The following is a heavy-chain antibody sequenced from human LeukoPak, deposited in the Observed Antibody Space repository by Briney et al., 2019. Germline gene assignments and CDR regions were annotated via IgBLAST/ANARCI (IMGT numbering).Heavy chain of an antibody. J-gene: IGHJ5*02. Sequence: ASVKVSCKASGGTFSSYAISWVRQAPGQGLEWMGGIIPIFGTANHAQKFQGRVTITADESTGTAYMELSSLRSEDTAVYYCARVVTPRYCSTPSCYWKGWFDPWGQGTLVTVSS. D-gene: IGHD2-2*01. V-gene: IGHV1-69*13. CDR2: IIPIFGTA. CDR3: ARVVTPRYCSTPSCYWKGWFDP. CDR1: GGTFSSYA.